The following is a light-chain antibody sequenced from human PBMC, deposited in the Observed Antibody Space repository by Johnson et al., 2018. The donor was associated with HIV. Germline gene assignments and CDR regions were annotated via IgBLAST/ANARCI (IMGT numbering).Light chain of an antibody. Sequence: QSVLTQPPSVSAAPGQKVTISCSGTSSNIGNHYVSWYQLLPGTAPKLLIYDNNKRPSGIPDRFSGSKSGTSATLGITGLQTGDEADYYCGTWDSSLSVYVFGTGTKVTVL. CDR2: DNN. CDR1: SSNIGNHY. CDR3: GTWDSSLSVYV. J-gene: IGLJ1*01. V-gene: IGLV1-51*01.